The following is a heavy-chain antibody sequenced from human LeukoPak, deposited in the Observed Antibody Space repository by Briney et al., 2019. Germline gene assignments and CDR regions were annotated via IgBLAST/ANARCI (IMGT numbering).Heavy chain of an antibody. J-gene: IGHJ4*02. Sequence: PGGSLRLSCAGSGFTFSSYGMHWVRQAPGKGLDWLAVVSDDGSQKYYADSVKGRFTISRDNAKNSLYLQMNSLRAEDTAVYYCAREESGSSGWYDYWGQGTLVTVSS. CDR1: GFTFSSYG. CDR2: VSDDGSQK. V-gene: IGHV3-33*08. CDR3: AREESGSSGWYDY. D-gene: IGHD6-19*01.